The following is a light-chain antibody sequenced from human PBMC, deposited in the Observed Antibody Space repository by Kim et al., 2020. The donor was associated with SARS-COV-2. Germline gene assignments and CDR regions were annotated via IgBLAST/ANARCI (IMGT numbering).Light chain of an antibody. Sequence: VGEGQTATIAGAGDELGEKYTSWYQQRPGQATILIIYQDNKRASGNPERVSGSNTGATATLTIGGTQDMDEADYYCQERDSNTEVFGGGTQLTVL. J-gene: IGLJ3*02. V-gene: IGLV3-1*01. CDR1: ELGEKY. CDR2: QDN. CDR3: QERDSNTEV.